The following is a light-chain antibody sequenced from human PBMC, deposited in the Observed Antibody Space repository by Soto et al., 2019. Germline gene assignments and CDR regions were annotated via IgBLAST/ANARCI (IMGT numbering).Light chain of an antibody. CDR2: EVS. CDR1: SIDVGGYKY. CDR3: SSYAGSNNYVV. V-gene: IGLV2-8*01. Sequence: QSVLTNPPSASGSPGQSFTISCTGTSIDVGGYKYVSWYQLHPGKAPKLMIYEVSKRPSGVPDRFSGSKSGNTASLTVSGLQAEDEADYYCSSYAGSNNYVVFGGGTKVTVL. J-gene: IGLJ2*01.